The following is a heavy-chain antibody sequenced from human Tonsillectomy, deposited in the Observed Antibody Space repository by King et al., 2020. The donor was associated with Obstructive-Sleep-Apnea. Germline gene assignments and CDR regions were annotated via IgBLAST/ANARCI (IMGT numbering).Heavy chain of an antibody. D-gene: IGHD6-19*01. V-gene: IGHV3-9*01. J-gene: IGHJ6*02. CDR2: ISWNSGSI. CDR1: GFTFDDYA. CDR3: AKGQYSSGWNYYYGMDV. Sequence: QLVQSGGGLVQPGRSLRLSCAASGFTFDDYAMHWVRQAPGKGLEWVSGISWNSGSIGYADSVKGRFTISRDNAKNSLYLQMNSLRAEDTALYYCAKGQYSSGWNYYYGMDVWGQGTTVTVSS.